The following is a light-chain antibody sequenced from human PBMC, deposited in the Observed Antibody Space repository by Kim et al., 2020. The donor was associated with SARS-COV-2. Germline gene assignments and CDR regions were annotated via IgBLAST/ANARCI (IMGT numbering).Light chain of an antibody. V-gene: IGLV3-19*01. CDR3: NSRDSSGNLVV. CDR2: GKN. CDR1: SLRSYY. Sequence: LGQTVRITCQGGSLRSYYASWYQQKPGQAPVLVIYGKNNRPSGIPDRFSGSSSGNTASLTITGAQAEDEADYYCNSRDSSGNLVVFGGGTKLTVL. J-gene: IGLJ2*01.